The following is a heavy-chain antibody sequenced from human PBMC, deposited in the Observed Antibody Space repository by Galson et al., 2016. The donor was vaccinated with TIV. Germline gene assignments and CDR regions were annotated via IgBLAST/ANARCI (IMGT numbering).Heavy chain of an antibody. V-gene: IGHV1-69*13. CDR2: INPIFGTA. CDR3: ALTYCGGDCYPPGGMDV. CDR1: GGTFSNFV. J-gene: IGHJ6*02. Sequence: VKVSCKASGGTFSNFVISWVRQAPGQGLEWMGSINPIFGTANYAQKFQGRVTITADESTSTAYMELSSPRSEDTAIYYCALTYCGGDCYPPGGMDVWGQGTTVTVSS. D-gene: IGHD2-21*02.